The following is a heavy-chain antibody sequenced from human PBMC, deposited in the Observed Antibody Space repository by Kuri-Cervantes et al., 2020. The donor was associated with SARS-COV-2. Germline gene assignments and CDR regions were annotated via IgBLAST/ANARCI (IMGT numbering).Heavy chain of an antibody. CDR1: GYTFTSYA. D-gene: IGHD2-2*01. J-gene: IGHJ6*02. CDR3: ARSSLILPTYCSSTSCYPGMDV. CDR2: INAGNGNT. Sequence: ASVKVSCKASGYTFTSYAMHWVRQAPGQRLEWMGWINAGNGNTKYSQKLQGRVTMTTDTSTSTAYMELRSLRSDDTAVYYCARSSLILPTYCSSTSCYPGMDVWGQGTTVTVSS. V-gene: IGHV1-3*01.